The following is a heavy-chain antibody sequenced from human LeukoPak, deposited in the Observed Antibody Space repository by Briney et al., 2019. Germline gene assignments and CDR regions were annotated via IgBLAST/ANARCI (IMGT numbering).Heavy chain of an antibody. CDR1: GYSISSGYF. CDR3: ASGLRYFDLYY. J-gene: IGHJ4*02. D-gene: IGHD3-9*01. CDR2: TYHVGST. V-gene: IGHV4-38-2*02. Sequence: SETLSLTCTVSGYSISSGYFWGWIRQPPGKGLEWIGSTYHVGSTYYNPSLKSRVTISVDMSKNQFSLKLSSVTAADTAVYYCASGLRYFDLYYWGQGTLVTVSS.